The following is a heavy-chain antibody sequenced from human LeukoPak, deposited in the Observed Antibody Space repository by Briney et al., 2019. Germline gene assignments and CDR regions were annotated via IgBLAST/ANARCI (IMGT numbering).Heavy chain of an antibody. CDR3: ARGYLMVRGVVDY. J-gene: IGHJ4*02. CDR2: ISSSGSTI. D-gene: IGHD3-10*01. V-gene: IGHV3-48*03. CDR1: GFTFSSYE. Sequence: PGGSLRLSCAASGFTFSSYEMNWVRQAPGKGLEWVSYISSSGSTIYYADSVKGRFTISRDNAKNSLYLQMNSLRAEDTAVYYCARGYLMVRGVVDYWGQGTLVTVSS.